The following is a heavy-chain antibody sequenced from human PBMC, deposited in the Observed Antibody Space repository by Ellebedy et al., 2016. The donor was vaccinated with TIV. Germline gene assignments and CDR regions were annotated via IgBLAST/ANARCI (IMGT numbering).Heavy chain of an antibody. CDR1: GFGFGAFG. V-gene: IGHV3-30*02. CDR2: IRSDGNKT. Sequence: GESLKISCATSGFGFGAFGMHWVRQAPGKGLEWVAFIRSDGNKTYYADSVKGRFTISRDNSKNTLSLQMNSLTDDDTAVYYCVKEGNFDSWGQGSLITVSS. CDR3: VKEGNFDS. J-gene: IGHJ4*02.